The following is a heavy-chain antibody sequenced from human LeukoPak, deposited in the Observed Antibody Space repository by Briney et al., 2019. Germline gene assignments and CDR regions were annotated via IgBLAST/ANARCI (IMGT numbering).Heavy chain of an antibody. D-gene: IGHD2-2*01. Sequence: GASVKVSCKASGGTFSSYAISWVRQAPGQGLEWMGRIIPILGIANYAQKFQGRVTITADKSTSTAYMELSSLRSEDTAVYYCARAGLSSFHYYGMDVWGQGTTVTVSS. CDR3: ARAGLSSFHYYGMDV. J-gene: IGHJ6*02. CDR2: IIPILGIA. V-gene: IGHV1-69*04. CDR1: GGTFSSYA.